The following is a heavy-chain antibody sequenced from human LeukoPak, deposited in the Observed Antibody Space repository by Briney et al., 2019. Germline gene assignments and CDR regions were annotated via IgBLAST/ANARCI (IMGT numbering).Heavy chain of an antibody. J-gene: IGHJ4*02. CDR2: IKSKTDGGTT. Sequence: PGGSLRLSWAASGFTFSNAWMSWVRQAPGKGLEWVGRIKSKTDGGTTDYAAPVKGRFTISRDDSKNTLYLQMNSLRAEDTAVYYCARERGYSGYDSREYNYFDYWGQGTLVTVSS. CDR1: GFTFSNAW. V-gene: IGHV3-15*01. CDR3: ARERGYSGYDSREYNYFDY. D-gene: IGHD5-12*01.